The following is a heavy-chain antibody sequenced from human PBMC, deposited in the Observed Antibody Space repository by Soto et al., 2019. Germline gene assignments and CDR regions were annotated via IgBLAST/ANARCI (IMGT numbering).Heavy chain of an antibody. CDR1: GFNFSDFY. D-gene: IGHD1-26*01. J-gene: IGHJ4*02. CDR2: ISATGETT. Sequence: QVQLVESGGALVKPGGSLRLSCAASGFNFSDFYISWIRQAPGKGLEWVSFISATGETTYYAESVKGRFTISRDNAQKSLDLQMNSLSGQDTAMYFCVRQLLGSRRKYDFQCWGQGTVVTVSS. CDR3: VRQLLGSRRKYDFQC. V-gene: IGHV3-11*01.